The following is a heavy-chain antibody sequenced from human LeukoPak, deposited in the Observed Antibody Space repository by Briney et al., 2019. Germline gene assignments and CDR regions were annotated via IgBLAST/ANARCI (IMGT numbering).Heavy chain of an antibody. CDR1: GFTFSSYW. Sequence: GGSLRLSCAASGFTFSSYWMSWVRQAPGKGLEWVANIKQDGSEKYYVDSVKGRFTIPRDNAKNSLYLQMNSLRAEDTAVYYCARGLGSYYFDYWGQGTLVTVSS. CDR3: ARGLGSYYFDY. V-gene: IGHV3-7*04. D-gene: IGHD1-26*01. CDR2: IKQDGSEK. J-gene: IGHJ4*02.